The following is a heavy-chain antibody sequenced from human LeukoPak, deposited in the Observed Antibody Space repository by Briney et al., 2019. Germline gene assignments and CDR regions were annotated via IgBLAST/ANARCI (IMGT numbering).Heavy chain of an antibody. CDR3: ATAGRYDFWSGHPY. CDR2: SHPEDGET. Sequence: ASVKVSCKVSGYSLTDLSIHWVRQAPGKGLEWMGGSHPEDGETSFAQKFQGRVTVTEDTSTDTAYMELSSLRSQDTAVYYCATAGRYDFWSGHPYWGQGTLVTVSS. D-gene: IGHD3-3*01. CDR1: GYSLTDLS. V-gene: IGHV1-24*01. J-gene: IGHJ4*02.